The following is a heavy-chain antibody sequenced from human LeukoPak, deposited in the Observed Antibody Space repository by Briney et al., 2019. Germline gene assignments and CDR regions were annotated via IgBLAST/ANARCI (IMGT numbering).Heavy chain of an antibody. D-gene: IGHD1-14*01. V-gene: IGHV4-61*01. CDR2: IYYTGST. CDR3: AGMRITTPTVRTLDY. Sequence: SETLSLTCNVSGGSISSGSYYWTWIRQPPGKGLEWIGFIYYTGSTNYNPSLKSRVTISVDTSKNQFSLKLSSVTAADTAVYYCAGMRITTPTVRTLDYWGQGTLVTVSS. J-gene: IGHJ4*02. CDR1: GGSISSGSYY.